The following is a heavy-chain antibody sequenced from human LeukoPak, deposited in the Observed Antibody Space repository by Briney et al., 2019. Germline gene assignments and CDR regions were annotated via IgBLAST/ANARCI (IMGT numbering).Heavy chain of an antibody. J-gene: IGHJ4*02. Sequence: ASVKVSCKASGYTFTSYYMHWVRQAPGQRLEWMGWINAGNGNTKYSQKFQGRVTITRDTSASTAYMELSSLRSEDTAVYYCARDLERIVVVSLPSDYWGQGTLVTVSS. D-gene: IGHD2-21*01. CDR1: GYTFTSYY. V-gene: IGHV1-3*01. CDR2: INAGNGNT. CDR3: ARDLERIVVVSLPSDY.